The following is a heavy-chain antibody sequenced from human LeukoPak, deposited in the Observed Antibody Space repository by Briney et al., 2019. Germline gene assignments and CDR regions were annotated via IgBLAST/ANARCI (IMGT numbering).Heavy chain of an antibody. J-gene: IGHJ5*02. CDR2: ISYDGSKK. D-gene: IGHD5-18*01. V-gene: IGHV3-33*05. CDR3: ARDVDTRGHYARFDP. Sequence: GRSLRLSCAASGFTFSNYGIHWVRQGPGKGLEWVAVISYDGSKKYYPDSVKGRFTISRDSSKNTVDLQMSSLRAEDTALYYCARDVDTRGHYARFDPWGQGTLVTVSS. CDR1: GFTFSNYG.